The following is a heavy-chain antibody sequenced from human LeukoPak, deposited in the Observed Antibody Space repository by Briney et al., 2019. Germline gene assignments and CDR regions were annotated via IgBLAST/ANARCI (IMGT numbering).Heavy chain of an antibody. V-gene: IGHV4-59*01. CDR3: ARTTEDCSSTSCYQYWFDP. J-gene: IGHJ5*02. CDR1: GGSISSYY. D-gene: IGHD2-2*01. Sequence: SETLSLTCTVSGGSISSYYWNWIRQPPGTGLELIGYLHYSGSTSYNPSLKSRVTISVDTSKNQISLKVRSATAADTAVYYCARTTEDCSSTSCYQYWFDPWGQGTLVTVSS. CDR2: LHYSGST.